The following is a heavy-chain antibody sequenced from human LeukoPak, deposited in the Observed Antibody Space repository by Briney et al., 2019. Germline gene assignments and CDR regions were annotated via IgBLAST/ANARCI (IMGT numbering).Heavy chain of an antibody. CDR3: ARGNLTGKLYWYFDL. V-gene: IGHV4-30-2*01. CDR1: GGSISSGGYY. Sequence: SETLSLTCTVSGGSISSGGYYWSWIRQPPGKGLEWIGYIYHSGSTYYNPSLKSRVTISVDRSKNQFSLKLSSVTAADTAVYYCARGNLTGKLYWYFDLWGRGTLVTVSS. D-gene: IGHD7-27*01. CDR2: IYHSGST. J-gene: IGHJ2*01.